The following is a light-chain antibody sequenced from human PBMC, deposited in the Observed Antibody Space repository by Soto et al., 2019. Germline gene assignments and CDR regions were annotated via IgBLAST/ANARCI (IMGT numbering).Light chain of an antibody. CDR1: QSVSSTY. Sequence: EIVLTQSPGTLFLSPGERAALSCRASQSVSSTYLAWYQQKPGQAPRLLIYGASSRATGIPDRFSGSGSGTDFTLTISRLEPEDVAVYYCQQHGSSQTFGGGNKVEIK. V-gene: IGKV3-20*01. J-gene: IGKJ4*01. CDR3: QQHGSSQT. CDR2: GAS.